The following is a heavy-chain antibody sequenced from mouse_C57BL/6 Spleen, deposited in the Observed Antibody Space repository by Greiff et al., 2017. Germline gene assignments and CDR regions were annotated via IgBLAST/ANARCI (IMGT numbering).Heavy chain of an antibody. CDR2: IHPNSGST. V-gene: IGHV1-64*01. J-gene: IGHJ4*01. D-gene: IGHD2-12*01. Sequence: QVQLQQPGAELVKPGASVKLSCKASGYTFTSYWMHWVKQRPGPGLEWIGMIHPNSGSTNYNEKFKSKATLTVDKSSTTAYMQLSSLTSDDSAVYYCARGYYKDAMDYWGQGTSVTVSS. CDR3: ARGYYKDAMDY. CDR1: GYTFTSYW.